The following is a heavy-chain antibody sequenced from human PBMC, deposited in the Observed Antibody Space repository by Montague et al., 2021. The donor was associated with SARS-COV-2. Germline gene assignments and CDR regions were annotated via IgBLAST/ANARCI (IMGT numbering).Heavy chain of an antibody. CDR1: GGSISSSSYY. CDR3: ARRPPITIFGVVIIGAWFDP. D-gene: IGHD3-3*01. Sequence: SETLSLTCTVSGGSISSSSYYWGWIRQPPGKGLEWIGSIYYSGSTYYNPSLKSRVTISVDMSKNQFSLKLSSVTAADTAVYYCARRPPITIFGVVIIGAWFDPWGQGTLVTVSS. V-gene: IGHV4-39*01. CDR2: IYYSGST. J-gene: IGHJ5*02.